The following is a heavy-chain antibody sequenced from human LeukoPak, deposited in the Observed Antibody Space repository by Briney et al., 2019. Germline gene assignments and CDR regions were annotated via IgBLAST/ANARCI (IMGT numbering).Heavy chain of an antibody. V-gene: IGHV1-24*01. D-gene: IGHD3-10*01. CDR1: GYTLTELS. CDR3: ATEAGYYGSGSYYMADY. Sequence: ASVKVSCKVSGYTLTELSMHWVRQAPGKGLEWMGGFDPEDGETIYAQKFQGRVTMTEDTSTDTAYMEPSSLRSEDTAVYYCATEAGYYGSGSYYMADYWGQGTLVTVSS. CDR2: FDPEDGET. J-gene: IGHJ4*02.